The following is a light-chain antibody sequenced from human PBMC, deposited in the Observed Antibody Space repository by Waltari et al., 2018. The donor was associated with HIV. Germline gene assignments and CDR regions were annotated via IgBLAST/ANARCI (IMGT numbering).Light chain of an antibody. CDR2: AAS. CDR1: HSVRSH. J-gene: IGKJ4*01. Sequence: VVMTQSPATLSVSPGEGATLSCRASHSVRSHVAWYQQKPGQAPSLLIYAASTRATDLPARFSGSGSGTEFTLTITSLQSEDFALYFCHQYNNWPLTFGGGTKVEIK. CDR3: HQYNNWPLT. V-gene: IGKV3-15*01.